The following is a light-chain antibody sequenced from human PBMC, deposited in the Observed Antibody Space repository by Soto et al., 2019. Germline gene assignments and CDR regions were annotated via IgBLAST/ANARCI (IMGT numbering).Light chain of an antibody. CDR3: QSYDSSLSGSIV. CDR2: GNS. Sequence: QSVLTQPPSVSGAPGQRVTISCTGSSSNIGAGYDVQWYQQLPGTAPKLLIYGNSNRPSGVPDRFSGSKSGTSAPLAITGLQAEDEADYYCQSYDSSLSGSIVFGGGTKLTVL. J-gene: IGLJ2*01. V-gene: IGLV1-40*01. CDR1: SSNIGAGYD.